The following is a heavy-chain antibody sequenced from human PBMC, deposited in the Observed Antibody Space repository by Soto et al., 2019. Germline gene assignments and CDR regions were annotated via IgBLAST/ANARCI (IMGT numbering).Heavy chain of an antibody. J-gene: IGHJ3*02. V-gene: IGHV3-23*01. D-gene: IGHD2-8*01. Sequence: VQLLESGGGLVQPGGSLRLSCAASGFTFSSYDMSWVRQAPGKGLEWVSGISGSGGGTYYADFVKGRFSISRDNSKNALFLQVNSLGGEDTAVYYCAKGRGVFDIWGRGTMVTVSS. CDR2: ISGSGGGT. CDR1: GFTFSSYD. CDR3: AKGRGVFDI.